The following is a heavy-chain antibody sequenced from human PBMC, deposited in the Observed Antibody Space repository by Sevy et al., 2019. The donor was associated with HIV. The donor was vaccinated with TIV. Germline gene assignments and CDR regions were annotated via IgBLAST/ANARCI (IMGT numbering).Heavy chain of an antibody. CDR1: GFTFSDYY. Sequence: GGSLILSCAASGFTFSDYYMSWIRQAPGKGLEWVSYISSTGSTIYYADSVKGRFTISRDNAKNSLYLQMNSLRAEDTAVYYCVREVPHPDPWCQGTLVTVSS. V-gene: IGHV3-11*01. D-gene: IGHD1-1*01. CDR2: ISSTGSTI. J-gene: IGHJ5*02. CDR3: VREVPHPDP.